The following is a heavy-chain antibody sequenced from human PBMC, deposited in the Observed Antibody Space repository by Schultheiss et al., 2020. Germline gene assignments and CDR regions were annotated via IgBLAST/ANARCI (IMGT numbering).Heavy chain of an antibody. D-gene: IGHD3-16*02. J-gene: IGHJ4*02. CDR2: IYYSGST. V-gene: IGHV4-39*01. Sequence: SETLSLTCTVSGGSISSYYWGWIRQPPGKGLEWIGSIYYSGSTYYNPSLKSRVTISVDTSKNQFSLKLSSVTAADTAVYYCARAYYDYVWGSYRYPLVYFDYWGQGTLVTVSS. CDR3: ARAYYDYVWGSYRYPLVYFDY. CDR1: GGSISSYY.